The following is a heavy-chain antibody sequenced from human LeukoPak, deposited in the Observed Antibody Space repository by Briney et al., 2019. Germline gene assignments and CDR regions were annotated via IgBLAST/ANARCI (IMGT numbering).Heavy chain of an antibody. J-gene: IGHJ4*02. V-gene: IGHV3-23*01. Sequence: GGSLRLFCAASGFLFNRYAMSGVRQAPGKGLEWVSDNSGSGGSTYYADSVTGRFTISRDNSKNTLYLQMNHLRGEGRAVYFLAKDRIRIEASLVDFWGQGTLVTVSS. CDR3: AKDRIRIEASLVDF. D-gene: IGHD2-15*01. CDR2: NSGSGGST. CDR1: GFLFNRYA.